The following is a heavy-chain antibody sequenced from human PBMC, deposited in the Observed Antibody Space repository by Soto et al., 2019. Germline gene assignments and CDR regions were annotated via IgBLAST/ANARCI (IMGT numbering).Heavy chain of an antibody. J-gene: IGHJ4*02. V-gene: IGHV4-59*01. Sequence: QVHLQESGPGLVKPSETLSLTCTVSGDSISSYSWSWIRQPPGKGLDCIGYMSYSGSPNYNPSLKSRVTISVDTSKSQFSLKLSSVTAADTAVYYCARDTARGIDYWGQGTLVTVSS. CDR1: GDSISSYS. D-gene: IGHD4-17*01. CDR3: ARDTARGIDY. CDR2: MSYSGSP.